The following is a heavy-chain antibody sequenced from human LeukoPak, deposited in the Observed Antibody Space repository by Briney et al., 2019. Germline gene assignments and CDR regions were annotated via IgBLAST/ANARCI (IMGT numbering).Heavy chain of an antibody. J-gene: IGHJ4*02. CDR1: GGSISSYY. CDR3: ARDSPPQYASSSAGFDY. Sequence: SETLSLTCTVSGGSISSYYWSWIRQPPGKGLEWIGYIYYRGNTNYNPSLKSRVTISVDTSKNQFSLKLSSVTTADTAVYYCARDSPPQYASSSAGFDYWGQGALVTVSS. CDR2: IYYRGNT. D-gene: IGHD6-6*01. V-gene: IGHV4-59*01.